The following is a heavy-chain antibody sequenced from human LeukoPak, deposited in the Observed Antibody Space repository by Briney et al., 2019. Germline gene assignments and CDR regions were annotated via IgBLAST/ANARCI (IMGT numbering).Heavy chain of an antibody. CDR3: ARDRKNRLADCSGGSCYPTVLDY. Sequence: GASVKVSCKASGYTFTSYYMHWVRQAPGQGLEWMGIINPSGGSTSYAQKFQGRVTMTRDMSTSTVYMELSSLRSEDTAVYYCARDRKNRLADCSGGSCYPTVLDYWGQGTLVTVSS. V-gene: IGHV1-46*01. J-gene: IGHJ4*02. CDR1: GYTFTSYY. D-gene: IGHD2-15*01. CDR2: INPSGGST.